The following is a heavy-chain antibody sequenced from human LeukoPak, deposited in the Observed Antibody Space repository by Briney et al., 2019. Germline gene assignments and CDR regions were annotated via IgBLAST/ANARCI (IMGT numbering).Heavy chain of an antibody. CDR2: IYYSGST. Sequence: SQTLSLTCTVSGGSISSGDYYWSWIRQPPGKGLEWIGYIYYSGSTYYNPSLKSRVTISVDTSKNQFSLKLSSVTAADTAVYYCARYNYFDSSGYQGLYFDYWGQGTPVTVSS. D-gene: IGHD3-22*01. CDR3: ARYNYFDSSGYQGLYFDY. J-gene: IGHJ4*02. V-gene: IGHV4-30-4*01. CDR1: GGSISSGDYY.